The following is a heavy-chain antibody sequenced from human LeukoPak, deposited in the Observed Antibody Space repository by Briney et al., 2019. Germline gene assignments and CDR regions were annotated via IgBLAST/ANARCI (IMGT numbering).Heavy chain of an antibody. CDR3: ARSDGYGLVGI. J-gene: IGHJ3*02. V-gene: IGHV4-39*07. CDR2: IYSSGST. D-gene: IGHD3-10*01. CDR1: SGSNY. Sequence: PSETLSLTCRGSGSNYWGWIRQPPGKTLEWIGSIYSSGSTYYNSSLKSRVIILIDTAKSHFSLNLSSVTAADAAVYYCARSDGYGLVGIWGQGTMVTVSS.